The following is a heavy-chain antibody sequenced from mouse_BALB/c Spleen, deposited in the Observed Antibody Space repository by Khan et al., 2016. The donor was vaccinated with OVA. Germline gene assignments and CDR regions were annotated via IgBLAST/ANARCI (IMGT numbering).Heavy chain of an antibody. J-gene: IGHJ4*01. CDR2: ISSGGST. V-gene: IGHV5-6-5*01. CDR3: TRLVDY. Sequence: EVELVESGGGLVKPGGSLKLSCAASGFTFSSYAVSWVRQTPEKRLEWVASISSGGSTYYPASVKGRFTISRDDARNILYLQMSSLGSEDTAMYYCTRLVDYWGQGTSVTVSS. CDR1: GFTFSSYA.